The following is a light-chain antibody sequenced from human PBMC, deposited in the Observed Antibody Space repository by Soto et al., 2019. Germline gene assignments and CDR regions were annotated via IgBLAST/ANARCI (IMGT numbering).Light chain of an antibody. V-gene: IGKV3-20*01. J-gene: IGKJ1*01. Sequence: EIVLTQSPGTLSLSPGERATLSCRASQSVSSSYLSWYQQKPCQAHRLLIYGASSRATGIPDRFSGSGSGTDFTLTISRLEPEDFAVYYWQHQRTFGQGTKVEIK. CDR2: GAS. CDR1: QSVSSSY. CDR3: QHQRT.